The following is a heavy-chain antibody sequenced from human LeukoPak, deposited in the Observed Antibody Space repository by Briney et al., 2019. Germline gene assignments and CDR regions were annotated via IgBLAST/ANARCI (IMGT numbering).Heavy chain of an antibody. CDR3: ARGRSEWFGELFGTQGGNYGMDV. V-gene: IGHV4-34*01. J-gene: IGHJ6*04. Sequence: SQTLSLTCAVYCGSFSGYYWSWISHPPGKGLEWLGEINHGGSANSNPSLKSRVTISVDTSKNQFSPKLSSVTAADTAVYYCARGRSEWFGELFGTQGGNYGMDVWGKGTTVTVSS. D-gene: IGHD3-10*01. CDR2: INHGGSA. CDR1: CGSFSGYY.